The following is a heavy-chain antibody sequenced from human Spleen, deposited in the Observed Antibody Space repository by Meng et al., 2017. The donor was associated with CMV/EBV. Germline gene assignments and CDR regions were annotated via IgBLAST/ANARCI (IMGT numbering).Heavy chain of an antibody. Sequence: LRLSCAASGFTFTTYWMNWVRQRPGKGLVWVSRINGDGSGATYADAVRGRFTISRDNARNTLYLQMNSLRAEDTAVYYCVREGQLAYWGHGTLVTVSS. V-gene: IGHV3-74*01. D-gene: IGHD6-6*01. CDR2: INGDGSGA. CDR3: VREGQLAY. CDR1: GFTFTTYW. J-gene: IGHJ4*01.